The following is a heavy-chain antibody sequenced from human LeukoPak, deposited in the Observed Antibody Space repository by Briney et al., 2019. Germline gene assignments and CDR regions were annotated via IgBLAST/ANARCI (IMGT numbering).Heavy chain of an antibody. CDR1: GYSFTKFY. CDR2: INPNGGST. D-gene: IGHD2-21*01. J-gene: IGHJ6*04. CDR3: AKRVMIGNCMDV. Sequence: GASVNVSCKASGYSFTKFYIVWVRQAPGQGLEWMGIINPNGGSTNYAQKFQGRVTMTRDKSTSTVYMELRSLRSDDTATYYCAKRVMIGNCMDVWGKGTSVIISS. V-gene: IGHV1-46*01.